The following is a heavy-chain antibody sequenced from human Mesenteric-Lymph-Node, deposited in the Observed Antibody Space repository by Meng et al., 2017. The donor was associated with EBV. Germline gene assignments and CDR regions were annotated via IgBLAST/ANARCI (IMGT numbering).Heavy chain of an antibody. Sequence: VLVRGAGPGFVRPSGSLCLTCAVSRSSLSGPIWWCLVRQPPGKGLEWVGEVYHSGSTNYNPSLKSRVSMSVDTSKNHFSLKLTSVTAADTAMYYCAEVLNGYYYFDYWGQGTLVTVSS. CDR2: VYHSGST. CDR1: RSSLSGPIW. CDR3: AEVLNGYYYFDY. J-gene: IGHJ4*02. D-gene: IGHD3-22*01. V-gene: IGHV4-4*02.